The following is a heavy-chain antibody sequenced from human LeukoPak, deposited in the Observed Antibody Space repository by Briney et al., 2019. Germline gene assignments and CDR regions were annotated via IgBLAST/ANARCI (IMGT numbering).Heavy chain of an antibody. V-gene: IGHV3-23*01. Sequence: GGSLRLSCTASGFTFSAYAMMWVRQAPGKGPEWVSAIRGGGGSAFYADSVKGRFTISRDNSKYTLFLQMNSLRSDDTAVYYCARALGGYCSGGSCPRHGMDVWGQGTTVTVSS. CDR2: IRGGGGSA. J-gene: IGHJ6*02. CDR3: ARALGGYCSGGSCPRHGMDV. CDR1: GFTFSAYA. D-gene: IGHD2-15*01.